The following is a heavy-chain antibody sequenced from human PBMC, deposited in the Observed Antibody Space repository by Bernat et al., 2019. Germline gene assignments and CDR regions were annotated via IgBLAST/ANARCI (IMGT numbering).Heavy chain of an antibody. Sequence: QLQLQESGSGLVKPSQTLSLTCAVSGGSISSGGYSWSWIRQPPGKGLEWIGYIYHSGSTYYNPSLKSRVTISVDRSKNQFSLKLSSVTAADTAVYYCARGGGPAAIWPSTIFDYWGQGTLVTVSS. CDR3: ARGGGPAAIWPSTIFDY. J-gene: IGHJ4*02. V-gene: IGHV4-30-2*01. CDR1: GGSISSGGYS. D-gene: IGHD2-2*02. CDR2: IYHSGST.